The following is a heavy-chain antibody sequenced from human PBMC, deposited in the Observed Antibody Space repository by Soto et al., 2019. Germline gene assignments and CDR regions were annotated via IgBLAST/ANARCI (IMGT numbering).Heavy chain of an antibody. CDR3: ARNFGSGSYYKAGYYYGMDV. CDR1: GGSISSGGYS. J-gene: IGHJ6*02. V-gene: IGHV4-30-2*01. D-gene: IGHD3-10*01. CDR2: IYHSGST. Sequence: QLQLQESGSGLVKPSQTLSLTCAVSGGSISSGGYSWSWIRQPPGKGLEWIGYIYHSGSTYYNPSLKSRDTISVDRPKNQFSLKLSSVTAADTAVYYCARNFGSGSYYKAGYYYGMDVWGQGTTVTVSS.